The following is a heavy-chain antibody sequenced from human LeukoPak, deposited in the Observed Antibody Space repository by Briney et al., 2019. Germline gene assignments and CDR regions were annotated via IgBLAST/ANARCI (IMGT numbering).Heavy chain of an antibody. CDR2: IIPIFGTA. J-gene: IGHJ4*01. V-gene: IGHV1-69*05. CDR1: GGTFSSYA. D-gene: IGHD6-13*01. Sequence: ASVKVSCKASGGTFSSYAISWVRQAPGQGLEWMGGIIPIFGTANYAQKFQGRVTITTDESTSTAYMELSSLRSEDTAVYYCARSEGIAAAGTADYWGQGTLVTVSS. CDR3: ARSEGIAAAGTADY.